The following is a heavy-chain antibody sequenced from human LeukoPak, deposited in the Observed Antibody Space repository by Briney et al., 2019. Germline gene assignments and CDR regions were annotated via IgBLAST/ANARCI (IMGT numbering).Heavy chain of an antibody. CDR2: INHSGST. Sequence: SETLSLTCAVYGGSFSGYYWSWIRQPPGKGLEWIGEINHSGSTNYNPSLKSRVTISVGTSKNQFSLKLSSVTAADTAVYYCAREGGYGDYPFDYWGQGTLVTVSS. J-gene: IGHJ4*02. CDR1: GGSFSGYY. CDR3: AREGGYGDYPFDY. V-gene: IGHV4-34*01. D-gene: IGHD4-17*01.